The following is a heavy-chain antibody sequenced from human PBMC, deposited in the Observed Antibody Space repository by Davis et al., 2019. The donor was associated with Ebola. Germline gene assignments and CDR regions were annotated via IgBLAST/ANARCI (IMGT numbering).Heavy chain of an antibody. CDR2: ISSSGSTI. V-gene: IGHV3-48*04. D-gene: IGHD6-6*01. J-gene: IGHJ6*04. CDR1: GFTFSSYS. Sequence: GESLKISCAASGFTFSSYSMNWVRQAPGKGLEWVSYISSSGSTIYYADSVKGRFTISRDNAKNSLYLQMNSLRAEDTAVYYCARDCLNRQLVPRYYGMDVWGKGTTVTVSS. CDR3: ARDCLNRQLVPRYYGMDV.